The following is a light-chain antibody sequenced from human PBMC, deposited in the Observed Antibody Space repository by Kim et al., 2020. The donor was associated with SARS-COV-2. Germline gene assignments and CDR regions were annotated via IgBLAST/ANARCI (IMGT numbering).Light chain of an antibody. CDR1: RLRSYY. V-gene: IGLV3-19*01. CDR3: NSRGSNDNVL. Sequence: ALGQTVRLTCQGDRLRSYYATWDQQKPGQAPIVVIYGKNNRPSGIPDRFSGSSAGDTASLTITGTQAGDEADYYCNSRGSNDNVLFGGGTQLTVL. CDR2: GKN. J-gene: IGLJ2*01.